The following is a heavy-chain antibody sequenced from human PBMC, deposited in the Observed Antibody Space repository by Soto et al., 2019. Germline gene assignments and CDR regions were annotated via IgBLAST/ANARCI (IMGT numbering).Heavy chain of an antibody. CDR1: GYTFTSYA. V-gene: IGHV1-3*01. CDR2: INAGNGNT. CDR3: ASFQIEGIAARPLYYGMDV. J-gene: IGHJ6*02. D-gene: IGHD6-6*01. Sequence: ASVKVSCKASGYTFTSYAMHWVRQAPGQRLEWMGWINAGNGNTKYSQKFQGRVTITRDTSASTAYMELSSLRSEDTAVYYCASFQIEGIAARPLYYGMDVWGQGTTATVSS.